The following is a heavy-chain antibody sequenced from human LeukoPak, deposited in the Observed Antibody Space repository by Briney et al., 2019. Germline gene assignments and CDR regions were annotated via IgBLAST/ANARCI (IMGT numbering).Heavy chain of an antibody. CDR3: ARDLGGSSLLDY. CDR1: GGSISSGDYY. Sequence: SQTLSLTCTVSGGSISSGDYYWSWIRQPPGKGLEWIGYIYYSGSTYYNPSLKGRVTISVDTSKNQFSLKLSSVTAADTAVYYCARDLGGSSLLDYWGQGTLVTVSS. D-gene: IGHD1-26*01. J-gene: IGHJ4*02. CDR2: IYYSGST. V-gene: IGHV4-30-4*08.